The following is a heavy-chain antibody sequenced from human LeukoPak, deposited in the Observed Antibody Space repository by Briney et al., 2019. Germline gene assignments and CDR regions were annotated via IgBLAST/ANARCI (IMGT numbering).Heavy chain of an antibody. J-gene: IGHJ4*02. D-gene: IGHD6-6*01. V-gene: IGHV3-66*01. Sequence: GGSLRLSCAASGVTVGNNYMNWVRQAPGKGLEWVSLIYSGGSTHYADPVKGRFTISRDNSKNTLYLQMNSLRVDDTAVYYCARDPPAVAANTYGWGQVTLVTVSS. CDR3: ARDPPAVAANTYG. CDR2: IYSGGST. CDR1: GVTVGNNY.